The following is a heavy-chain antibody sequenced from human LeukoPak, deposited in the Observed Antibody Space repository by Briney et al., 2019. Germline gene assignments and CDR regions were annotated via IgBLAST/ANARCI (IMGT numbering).Heavy chain of an antibody. V-gene: IGHV4-34*01. J-gene: IGHJ4*02. CDR1: GGSFSGYY. CDR3: ARVASPFWSGYYRGYFDY. D-gene: IGHD3-3*01. CDR2: INHSGST. Sequence: SETLSLTCAVYGGSFSGYYWSWIRQPPGKGLEWIGEINHSGSTNYNPSLKSRVTISVDTSKNQFSLKLSSVTAADTAAYYCARVASPFWSGYYRGYFDYWGQGTLVTVSS.